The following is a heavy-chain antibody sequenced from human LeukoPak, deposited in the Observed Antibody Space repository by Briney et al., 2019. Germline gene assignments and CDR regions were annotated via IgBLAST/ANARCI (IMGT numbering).Heavy chain of an antibody. CDR2: MYYSGST. J-gene: IGHJ6*02. CDR1: SGSISSYY. CDR3: ARGGTTGAYYYYGVDV. D-gene: IGHD4-17*01. V-gene: IGHV4-59*01. Sequence: PSETLSLTCTVSSGSISSYYWSWIRQPPGKGLEWIGYMYYSGSTNYNPSLKSRVTISVDTSKNQFSLKLSSVTAADTAVYYCARGGTTGAYYYYGVDVWGQGTTVIVSS.